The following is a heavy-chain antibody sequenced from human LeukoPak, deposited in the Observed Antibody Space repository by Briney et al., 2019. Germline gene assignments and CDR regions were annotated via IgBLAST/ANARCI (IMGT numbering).Heavy chain of an antibody. J-gene: IGHJ4*02. CDR3: AQTFMLKWELPV. CDR2: ISSSGGST. D-gene: IGHD1-26*01. Sequence: GGSLRLSCAASGFTFSSYAMSWVRQAPGKGLEWVSAISSSGGSTYYADSVKGRFTISRDNSKNTLYLQMNSLRAEDTAVYYCAQTFMLKWELPVWGQGTLVTVSS. V-gene: IGHV3-23*01. CDR1: GFTFSSYA.